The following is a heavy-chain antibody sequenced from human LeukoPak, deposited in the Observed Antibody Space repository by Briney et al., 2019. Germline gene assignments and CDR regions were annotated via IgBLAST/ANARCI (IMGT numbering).Heavy chain of an antibody. CDR3: ARVDSSGWYLV. D-gene: IGHD6-19*01. J-gene: IGHJ4*02. V-gene: IGHV3-48*03. Sequence: QSRGSLRLSCAASGFTFSSYEMDWVRQAPGKGLEWVSYISSSGSTIYYADSVKGRFTISRDNAKNSLYLQMNSLRAEDTAVYYCARVDSSGWYLVWGQGTLVTASS. CDR2: ISSSGSTI. CDR1: GFTFSSYE.